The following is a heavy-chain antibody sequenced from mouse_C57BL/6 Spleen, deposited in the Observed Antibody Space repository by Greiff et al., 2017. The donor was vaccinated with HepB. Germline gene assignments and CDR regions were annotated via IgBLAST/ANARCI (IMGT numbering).Heavy chain of an antibody. D-gene: IGHD2-4*01. CDR2: IYPGDGDT. J-gene: IGHJ4*01. V-gene: IGHV1-82*01. Sequence: VQLQQSGPELVKPGASVKISCKASGYAFSSSWMNWVKQRPGKGLEWIGRIYPGDGDTNYNGKFKGKATLTADKSSSTAYMQLSSLTSEDSAVYCCAREGLPSTMVYWGQGTSVTVSS. CDR1: GYAFSSSW. CDR3: AREGLPSTMVY.